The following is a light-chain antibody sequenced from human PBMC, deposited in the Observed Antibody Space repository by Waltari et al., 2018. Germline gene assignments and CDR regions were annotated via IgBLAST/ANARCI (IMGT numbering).Light chain of an antibody. V-gene: IGKV3-20*01. J-gene: IGKJ3*01. CDR3: QQYTVSPFT. Sequence: EIVLTQSPGNLSLSPGERATLSCRASQSVSSSYLAWYQQKPGQAPRLLIYGASSRATGIPDRFSGSGSGTDFTLTISRLEPEDFAVYYCQQYTVSPFTFGPGTNVDVK. CDR1: QSVSSSY. CDR2: GAS.